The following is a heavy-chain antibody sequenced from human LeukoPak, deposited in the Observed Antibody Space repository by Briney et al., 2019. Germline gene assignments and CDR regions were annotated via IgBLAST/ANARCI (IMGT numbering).Heavy chain of an antibody. Sequence: GGSLRLSCAASGFTFSDYYMSWIRQAPGKGLEWVSYISGSGSTIYYADSVKGRFTISRDNAKNSLYLQMGSLRAEDTAVYYCTRDPTQYLRYGYFDYWGQGTLVTVSS. D-gene: IGHD4-11*01. J-gene: IGHJ4*02. CDR2: ISGSGSTI. V-gene: IGHV3-11*04. CDR3: TRDPTQYLRYGYFDY. CDR1: GFTFSDYY.